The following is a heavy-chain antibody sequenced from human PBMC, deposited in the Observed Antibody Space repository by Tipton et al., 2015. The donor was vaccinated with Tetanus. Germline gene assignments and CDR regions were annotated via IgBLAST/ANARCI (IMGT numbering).Heavy chain of an antibody. Sequence: TLSLTCTVSGVSIASQYWSWIRQPAGKGLEWIGRTYIRGTTTYNPSLKSRVTISVDTSENQMSLRLTSVTAADTAVYYCARDRGDTGTVNWFDPWGQGSLVTVSS. V-gene: IGHV4-4*07. CDR2: TYIRGTT. CDR3: ARDRGDTGTVNWFDP. D-gene: IGHD1-1*01. CDR1: GVSIASQY. J-gene: IGHJ5*02.